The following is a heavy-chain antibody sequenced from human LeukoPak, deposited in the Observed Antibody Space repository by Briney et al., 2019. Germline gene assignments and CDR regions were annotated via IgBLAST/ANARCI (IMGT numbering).Heavy chain of an antibody. CDR3: ARGDSTVGLAY. J-gene: IGHJ4*02. CDR1: GGSINSYY. CDR2: INHSGST. Sequence: SETLSLTCTVSGGSINSYYWSWIRQPPGKGLEWIGEINHSGSTNYNPSLKSRVTISVDTSKNQFSLKLSSVTAADTAVYYCARGDSTVGLAYWGQGTLVTVSS. D-gene: IGHD4-23*01. V-gene: IGHV4-34*01.